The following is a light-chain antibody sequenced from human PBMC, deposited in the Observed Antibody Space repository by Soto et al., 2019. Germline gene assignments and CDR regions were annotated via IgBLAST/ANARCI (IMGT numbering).Light chain of an antibody. CDR2: AAS. CDR1: QGISNY. J-gene: IGKJ4*01. V-gene: IGKV1-27*01. CDR3: QKYNSSPLT. Sequence: DIQMTQSPSSLSASVGDRVTITCRASQGISNYLAWYQQKPGKVPRLLIYAASTLPSGVPSRFSGSGSGTDFTLTISSLQSEDVAIYFCQKYNSSPLTFGGGTKVEIK.